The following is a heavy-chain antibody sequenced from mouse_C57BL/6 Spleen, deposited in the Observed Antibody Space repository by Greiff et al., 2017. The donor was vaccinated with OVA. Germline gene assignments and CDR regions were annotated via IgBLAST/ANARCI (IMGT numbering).Heavy chain of an antibody. CDR2: INYDGSST. CDR3: ARTAVVGYFDV. D-gene: IGHD1-1*01. Sequence: EVLLVESEGGLVQPGSSMKLSCTASGFTFSDYYMAWVRQVPEKGLEWVANINYDGSSTYYLDSLKSRFIISRDNAKNILYLQMSSLKSEDTATYYCARTAVVGYFDVWGTGTTVTFSS. J-gene: IGHJ1*03. V-gene: IGHV5-16*01. CDR1: GFTFSDYY.